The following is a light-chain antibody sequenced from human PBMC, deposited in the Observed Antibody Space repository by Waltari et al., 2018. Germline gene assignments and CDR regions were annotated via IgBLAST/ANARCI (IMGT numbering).Light chain of an antibody. J-gene: IGLJ3*02. CDR1: RGIHVRTYM. V-gene: IGLV5-45*01. CDR2: YKSDSDK. Sequence: AVLTQPASLSASPGASATLTCTLRRGIHVRTYMLYWSQQTQGSPPQYLLRYKSDSDKQQGYGVPSRFSGSKDASANAGILLISGLQSEDEADYYCMIWHSSASWVFGGGTKLTVL. CDR3: MIWHSSASWV.